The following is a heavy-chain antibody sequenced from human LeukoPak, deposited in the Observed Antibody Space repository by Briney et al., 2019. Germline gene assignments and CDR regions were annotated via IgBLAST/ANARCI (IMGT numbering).Heavy chain of an antibody. CDR1: GGSFSGYY. CDR2: INHSGRT. J-gene: IGHJ4*02. Sequence: PSETLSLTCAVYGGSFSGYYWSWIRQPPGKGLEWIGEINHSGRTNYNPSLKSRVTISVDTSKNQFSLKLSSVTAADTAVYYCARGRICSSTSCLRFDYWGQGTLVTVSS. D-gene: IGHD2-2*01. V-gene: IGHV4-34*01. CDR3: ARGRICSSTSCLRFDY.